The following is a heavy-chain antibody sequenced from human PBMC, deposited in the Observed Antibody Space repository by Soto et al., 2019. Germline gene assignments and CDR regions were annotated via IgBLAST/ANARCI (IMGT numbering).Heavy chain of an antibody. D-gene: IGHD4-17*01. CDR2: IYYSGST. J-gene: IGHJ4*02. V-gene: IGHV4-31*03. Sequence: SETLSLTCTVSGGSISSGGYYWSWIRQHPGKGLEWIGYIYYSGSTYYNPSLKSRVTISVDTSKNQFSLKLSSVTAADTAVYYCARVFGDYAPFDYWGQGTLVTVSS. CDR3: ARVFGDYAPFDY. CDR1: GGSISSGGYY.